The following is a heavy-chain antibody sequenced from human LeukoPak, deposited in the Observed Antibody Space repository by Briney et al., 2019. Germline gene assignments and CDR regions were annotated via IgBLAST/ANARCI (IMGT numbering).Heavy chain of an antibody. D-gene: IGHD6-19*01. CDR2: ISASGGAT. V-gene: IGHV3-23*01. J-gene: IGHJ4*02. CDR1: GFTFTSHA. CDR3: ANGAVAGGWYYFDY. Sequence: GGSLRLSCAASGFTFTSHAMNWVRQAPGQGLEWGSVISASGGATHYAESVKGRFIVSRDNSKNTLSLQMNSLRAEDTAVYYCANGAVAGGWYYFDYWGQGTPVTVSS.